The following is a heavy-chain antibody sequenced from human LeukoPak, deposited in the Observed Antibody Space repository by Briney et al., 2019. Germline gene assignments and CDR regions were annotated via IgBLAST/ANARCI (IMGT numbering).Heavy chain of an antibody. D-gene: IGHD3-10*01. V-gene: IGHV4-30-4*08. J-gene: IGHJ4*02. CDR1: GGSISSGAYY. Sequence: PSETLSLTCTVSGGSISSGAYYWSWIRQPPGKGLEWIGYIYYSGSTYYNPSLKSRVTISVDTSKNQFSLKLSSVTAADTAVYYCARNMVRGVKAIDYWGQGTLVTVSS. CDR3: ARNMVRGVKAIDY. CDR2: IYYSGST.